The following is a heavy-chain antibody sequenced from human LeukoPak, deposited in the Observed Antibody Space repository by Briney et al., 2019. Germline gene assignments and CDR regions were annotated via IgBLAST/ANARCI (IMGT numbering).Heavy chain of an antibody. V-gene: IGHV3-23*01. J-gene: IGHJ5*02. CDR3: AKDLDTMVRGGKNWFDP. D-gene: IGHD3-10*01. CDR2: ISGSGGST. CDR1: GFTFSSYA. Sequence: PGGSLRLSCAASGFTFSSYAMSWVRQAPGKGLEWVSAISGSGGSTYYADSVKGRFTISRDNSKNTLYLQMNSLRAEDTAVYYCAKDLDTMVRGGKNWFDPWGQGTLVTVSS.